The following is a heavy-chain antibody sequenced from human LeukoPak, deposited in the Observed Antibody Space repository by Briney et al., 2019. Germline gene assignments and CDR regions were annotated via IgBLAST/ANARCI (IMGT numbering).Heavy chain of an antibody. CDR1: GFTFSSYS. CDR2: ISSSGTYI. CDR3: ATAPKD. J-gene: IGHJ4*02. V-gene: IGHV3-21*01. Sequence: KSGGSLRLSCAASGFTFSSYSMNWVRQAPGKGLEWVSSISSSGTYIYYADSLKGRFTISRDNAKNSLYLQMNSLRAEDTAVYYCATAPKDWGQGTLVTVSS.